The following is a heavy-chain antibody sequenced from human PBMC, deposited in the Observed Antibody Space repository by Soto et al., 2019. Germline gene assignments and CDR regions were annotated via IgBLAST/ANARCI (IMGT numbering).Heavy chain of an antibody. CDR2: TIPNFGTA. CDR3: ARGWVHSDSSGYYMYFDV. V-gene: IGHV1-69*01. D-gene: IGHD3-22*01. Sequence: QVQLVQSGAEVRKPGSSVKVSCKASGGGSFSSFSITWVRQAPRQGLEWMGGTIPNFGTANYAQKFQDRVTLTADEKTRTAYMELSSLRSEDTAIYFCARGWVHSDSSGYYMYFDVWGQGTPITVSS. J-gene: IGHJ4*02. CDR1: GGGSFSSFS.